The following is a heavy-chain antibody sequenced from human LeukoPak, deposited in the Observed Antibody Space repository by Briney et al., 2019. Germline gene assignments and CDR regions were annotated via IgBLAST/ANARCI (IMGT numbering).Heavy chain of an antibody. V-gene: IGHV3-23*01. Sequence: PGGSLRLSCAVSGITLSNYGMSWVRQAPGKGLEWVAGISGSGGGTNYADSVKGRFTISRDNSKNTLYLQMNSLRAEDTAVYYCAGGTTVRGVYYMDVWGKGTTVTVSS. CDR1: GITLSNYG. D-gene: IGHD3-10*01. CDR2: ISGSGGGT. CDR3: AGGTTVRGVYYMDV. J-gene: IGHJ6*03.